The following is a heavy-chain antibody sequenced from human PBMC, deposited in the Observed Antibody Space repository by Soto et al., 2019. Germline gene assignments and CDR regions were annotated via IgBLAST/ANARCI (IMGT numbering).Heavy chain of an antibody. J-gene: IGHJ4*02. D-gene: IGHD1-26*01. V-gene: IGHV3-30-3*01. CDR2: ISYDGSNK. Sequence: QVQLVESGGGVVQPGRSLRLSCAASGFTFSSYAMHWVRQAPGKGLEWVAVISYDGSNKYYADSVKGRFTISRDNSKNTLYLQMNSLRAEDTAVYYCARGELTTVGAADYWGQGTRVTVSS. CDR1: GFTFSSYA. CDR3: ARGELTTVGAADY.